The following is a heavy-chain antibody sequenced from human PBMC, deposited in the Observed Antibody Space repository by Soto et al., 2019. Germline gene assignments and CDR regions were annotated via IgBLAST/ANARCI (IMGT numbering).Heavy chain of an antibody. CDR3: ARDRENYDYIWGSYGVFDY. D-gene: IGHD3-16*01. Sequence: GGSLRLSCAASGFTFSDYYMSWIRQAPGKGLEWVSYISSSGSTIYYADSVKGRFTISRDNAKNSLYLQMNSLRAEDTAVYYCARDRENYDYIWGSYGVFDYWGQGTLVTVSS. J-gene: IGHJ4*02. CDR2: ISSSGSTI. V-gene: IGHV3-11*01. CDR1: GFTFSDYY.